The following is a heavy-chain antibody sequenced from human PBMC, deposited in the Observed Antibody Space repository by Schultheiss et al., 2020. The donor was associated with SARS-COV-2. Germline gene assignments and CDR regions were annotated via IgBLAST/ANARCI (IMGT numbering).Heavy chain of an antibody. J-gene: IGHJ5*02. CDR3: ARDYGGYCSGGSCYGNWFDP. CDR1: GYIFNRYG. CDR2: ISAYNGNT. Sequence: ASVKVSCKASGYIFNRYGISWVRQAPGQGLEWMGWISAYNGNTNYAQKLQGRVTMTTDTSTSTAYMELRSLRSDDTAVYYCARDYGGYCSGGSCYGNWFDPWGQGTLVTVSS. V-gene: IGHV1-18*01. D-gene: IGHD2-15*01.